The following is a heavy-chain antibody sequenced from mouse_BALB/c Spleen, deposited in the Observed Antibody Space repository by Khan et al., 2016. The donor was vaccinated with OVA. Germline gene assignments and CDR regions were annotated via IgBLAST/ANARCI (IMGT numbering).Heavy chain of an antibody. D-gene: IGHD1-2*01. CDR3: ARRFRTAYPLNYYAMDY. CDR1: GYTFTNYG. Sequence: QIQLVQSGPELKKPGETVKISCKASGYTFTNYGMNWVKQAPGKGLKWMGWINTNTGEPTYAEEFKGRFAFSLDTSASTAYLQINNLKNEDTASYVYARRFRTAYPLNYYAMDYWGPGTSVTVSS. CDR2: INTNTGEP. J-gene: IGHJ4*01. V-gene: IGHV9-3*02.